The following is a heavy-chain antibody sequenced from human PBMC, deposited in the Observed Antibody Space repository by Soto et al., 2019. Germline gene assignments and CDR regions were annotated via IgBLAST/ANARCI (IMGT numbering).Heavy chain of an antibody. Sequence: PSETLSLTCTVSGGSISSYYWSWIRQPPGKGLEWIGYIYYSGSTNYNPSLKSRVTISVDTSKNQFSLKLSSVAAADTAVYYCARDGCSGGSCYFDYWGQGTLVTV. CDR1: GGSISSYY. J-gene: IGHJ4*02. D-gene: IGHD2-15*01. CDR3: ARDGCSGGSCYFDY. CDR2: IYYSGST. V-gene: IGHV4-59*01.